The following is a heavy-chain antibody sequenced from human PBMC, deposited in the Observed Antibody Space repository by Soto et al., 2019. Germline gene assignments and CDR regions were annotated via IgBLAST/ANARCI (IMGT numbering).Heavy chain of an antibody. CDR3: AKDSSPRQYYYYYGMDV. J-gene: IGHJ6*02. D-gene: IGHD6-13*01. CDR2: ISYDGSNK. Sequence: LRLSCAASGFTFSSYGMHWVRQAPGKGLEWVAVISYDGSNKYYADSVKGRFTISRDNSKNTLYLQMNSLRAEDTAVYYCAKDSSPRQYYYYYGMDVWGQGTTVTVSS. CDR1: GFTFSSYG. V-gene: IGHV3-30*18.